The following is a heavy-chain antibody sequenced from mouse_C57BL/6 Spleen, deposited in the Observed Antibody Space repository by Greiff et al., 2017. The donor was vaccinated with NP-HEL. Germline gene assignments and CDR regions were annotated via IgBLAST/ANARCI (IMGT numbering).Heavy chain of an antibody. J-gene: IGHJ3*01. V-gene: IGHV7-3*01. CDR2: IRNKANGYTT. D-gene: IGHD2-4*01. CDR1: GFTFTDYY. Sequence: EVKLEESGGGLVQPGGSLSLSCAASGFTFTDYYMSWVRQPPGKALEWLGFIRNKANGYTTEYSASVKGRFTISRDNSQSILYLQMNALRAEDSATYYCARLYDYDGGFAYWGQGTLVTVSA. CDR3: ARLYDYDGGFAY.